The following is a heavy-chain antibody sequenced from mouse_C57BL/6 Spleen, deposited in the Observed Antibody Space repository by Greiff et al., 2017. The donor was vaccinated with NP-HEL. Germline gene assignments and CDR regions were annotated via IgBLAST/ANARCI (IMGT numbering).Heavy chain of an antibody. Sequence: EVQLQESGGGLVQPGGSMKLSCVASGFTFSNYWMNWVRQSPEKGLEWVAQIRLKSDNYATHYAESVKGRFTISRDDSKSSVYLQMNNLRAEDTGIYYCTVYYYGGGYFDVWGTGTTVTVSS. V-gene: IGHV6-3*01. D-gene: IGHD1-1*01. CDR1: GFTFSNYW. CDR2: IRLKSDNYAT. CDR3: TVYYYGGGYFDV. J-gene: IGHJ1*03.